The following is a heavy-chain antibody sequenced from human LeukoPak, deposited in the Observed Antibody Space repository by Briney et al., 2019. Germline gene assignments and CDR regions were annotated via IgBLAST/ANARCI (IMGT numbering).Heavy chain of an antibody. J-gene: IGHJ4*02. CDR3: ASWPVGWYGEDS. CDR2: IYSGGST. Sequence: GGSLRLSCAASGFDFKTLGMSWVRQAPGKGLEWVSIIYSGGSTYYADSVKGRFTISRDTPKDTLYLQMNSLRVEDTAVYYCASWPVGWYGEDSWGQGTLVTVSS. V-gene: IGHV3-53*01. D-gene: IGHD6-19*01. CDR1: GFDFKTLG.